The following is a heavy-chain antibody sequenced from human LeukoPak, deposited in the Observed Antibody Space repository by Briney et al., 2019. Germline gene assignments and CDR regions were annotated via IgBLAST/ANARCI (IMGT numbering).Heavy chain of an antibody. Sequence: PGGSLRLSCAASGFTFSSYWMSWVRQAPGKGLEWVANIKQDGSEKYYVDSVKGRFTISRDNAKNSLYLQMNSLKTEDTAVYYCTTVPPVATIPFDYWGQGTLVTVSS. V-gene: IGHV3-7*03. CDR2: IKQDGSEK. J-gene: IGHJ4*02. CDR1: GFTFSSYW. CDR3: TTVPPVATIPFDY. D-gene: IGHD5-12*01.